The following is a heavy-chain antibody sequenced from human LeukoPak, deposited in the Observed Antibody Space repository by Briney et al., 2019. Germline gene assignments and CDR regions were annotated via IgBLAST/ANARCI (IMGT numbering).Heavy chain of an antibody. CDR2: IYYSGST. CDR3: ARVRDTALALPGYYYYYYMDV. D-gene: IGHD5-18*01. J-gene: IGHJ6*03. Sequence: PSETLSLTCTVSGGSISSNNYYWGWIRQPPGKGLEWIGNIYYSGSTYYNPSLKGRVTISVDTSRNQFSLQLTSVTAADTAVYYCARVRDTALALPGYYYYYYMDVWGRGTTVTVSS. CDR1: GGSISSNNYY. V-gene: IGHV4-39*01.